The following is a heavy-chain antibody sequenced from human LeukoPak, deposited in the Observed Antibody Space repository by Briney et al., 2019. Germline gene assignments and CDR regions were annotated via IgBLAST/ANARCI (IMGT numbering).Heavy chain of an antibody. V-gene: IGHV3-23*01. Sequence: PGGSLRLSCAASGFTFSSYAMSWVRQAPGKGLEWASAISGSGGSTYYADSVKGRFTISRDNSKNTLYLQMNSLRAEDTAVYYCAKDFRSGSYSAEYFQHWGQGTLVTVSS. CDR3: AKDFRSGSYSAEYFQH. CDR2: ISGSGGST. CDR1: GFTFSSYA. D-gene: IGHD1-26*01. J-gene: IGHJ1*01.